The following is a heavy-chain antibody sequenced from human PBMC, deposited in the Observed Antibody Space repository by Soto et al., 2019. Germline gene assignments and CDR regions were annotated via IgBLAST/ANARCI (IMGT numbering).Heavy chain of an antibody. CDR3: ATAYFDILTGYFGDY. J-gene: IGHJ4*02. CDR1: GFTFSNYA. CDR2: MSNSGSRT. V-gene: IGHV3-23*01. Sequence: VQLLESGGGLVQPGGFLRLSCAASGFTFSNYAMSWVRQPPGKGLEWVSGMSNSGSRTYYADSVKGRFIISRDNSKNTLYLQMNSLRPEDTAVYYCATAYFDILTGYFGDYWGQGTLVSVSS. D-gene: IGHD3-9*01.